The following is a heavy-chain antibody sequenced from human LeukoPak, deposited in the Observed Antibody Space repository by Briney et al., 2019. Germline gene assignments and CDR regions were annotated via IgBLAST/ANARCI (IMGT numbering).Heavy chain of an antibody. CDR2: IIPILGTV. J-gene: IGHJ4*02. CDR3: ARGPNDYGDYTLNL. CDR1: RGTFSKYP. Sequence: ESSVKVSCKTSRGTFSKYPISWVRQAPGQGLEWMGRIIPILGTVNYAQNFQGRVTMTTDESTTTVYLELRSLRSEDTAIYFCARGPNDYGDYTLNLWGQGTLTTVSS. V-gene: IGHV1-69*11. D-gene: IGHD4-17*01.